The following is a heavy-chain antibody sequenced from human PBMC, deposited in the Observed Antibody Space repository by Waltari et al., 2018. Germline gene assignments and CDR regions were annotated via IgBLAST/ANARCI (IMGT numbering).Heavy chain of an antibody. CDR3: ARDEGPSIAAAGRYYGMDV. V-gene: IGHV1-2*02. J-gene: IGHJ6*02. Sequence: QVQLVQSGAEVKKPGASVKVSCKASGYTFTGYYMHWVRQAPGQGLEWMGWINPNSGDTNYAQKFQGRVTMTRDTSISTAYMELSRLRSDDTAVYYCARDEGPSIAAAGRYYGMDVWGQGTTVTVSS. D-gene: IGHD6-13*01. CDR1: GYTFTGYY. CDR2: INPNSGDT.